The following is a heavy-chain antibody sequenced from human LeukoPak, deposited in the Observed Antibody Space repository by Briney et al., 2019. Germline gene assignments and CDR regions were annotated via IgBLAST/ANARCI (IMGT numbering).Heavy chain of an antibody. CDR3: ARDSYTQQLEDY. Sequence: GGSLRLSCAASGFTFSSYWMSWVRQAPGKGLEWVANIKQEGSEKYYVDSVKGRFTISRDNAKNSLYLQMTSLRAEDTAVYYCARDSYTQQLEDYWGQGTLVTVSS. D-gene: IGHD6-13*01. CDR1: GFTFSSYW. J-gene: IGHJ4*02. CDR2: IKQEGSEK. V-gene: IGHV3-7*01.